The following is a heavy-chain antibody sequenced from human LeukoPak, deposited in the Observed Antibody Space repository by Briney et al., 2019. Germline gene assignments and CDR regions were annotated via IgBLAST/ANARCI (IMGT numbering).Heavy chain of an antibody. CDR2: IIPIFGTA. CDR3: ARVGRGITMIFRVHRAFDI. J-gene: IGHJ3*02. CDR1: GYTFTSYA. Sequence: SVKVSCKASGYTFTSYAISWVRQAPGQGLEWMGGIIPIFGTANYAQKFQGRVTITADESTSTAYMELSSLRSEDTAVYYCARVGRGITMIFRVHRAFDIWGQGTMVTVSS. V-gene: IGHV1-69*13. D-gene: IGHD3-22*01.